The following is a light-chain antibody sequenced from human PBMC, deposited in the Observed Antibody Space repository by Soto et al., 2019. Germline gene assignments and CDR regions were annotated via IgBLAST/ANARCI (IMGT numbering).Light chain of an antibody. CDR3: QQYGRSFT. V-gene: IGKV3-20*01. J-gene: IGKJ4*01. CDR1: QSVSATY. CDR2: GAS. Sequence: EIVLTQSPGTLSLSPGERATLSCRASQSVSATYLAWYQQKPGQAPRLLIYGASSRATGIPDRFSGSGSGIDFTLTISRLGTEDFAVYYCQQYGRSFTFGGGTKVEIK.